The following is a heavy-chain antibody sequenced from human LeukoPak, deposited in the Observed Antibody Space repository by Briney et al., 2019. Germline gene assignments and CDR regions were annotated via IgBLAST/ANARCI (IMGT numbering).Heavy chain of an antibody. CDR1: GYTFSRYG. Sequence: ASMKVSCKASGYTFSRYGITWVRQAPGQRLGYMGWITAYDGNTKFAQKFQARVTMTTDTSTNTAYMELRSLRSDDTAVYYCARQSFIAGDNWNYVLNGDDALDIWGQGTMVTVSS. D-gene: IGHD1-7*01. CDR2: ITAYDGNT. J-gene: IGHJ3*02. CDR3: ARQSFIAGDNWNYVLNGDDALDI. V-gene: IGHV1-18*01.